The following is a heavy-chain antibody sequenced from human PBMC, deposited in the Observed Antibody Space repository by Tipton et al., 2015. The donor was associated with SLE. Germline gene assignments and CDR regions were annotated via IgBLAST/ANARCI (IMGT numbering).Heavy chain of an antibody. CDR3: ARDKLVPAVNNYYYYYGMDV. CDR1: GGSISTGSYY. CDR2: IYTSGSI. D-gene: IGHD2-2*01. J-gene: IGHJ6*02. V-gene: IGHV4-61*02. Sequence: TLSLTCTVFGGSISTGSYYWSWIRQPAGKGLEWIGRIYTSGSIYYNPSLKNRVTISVDTSKNQFSLKLSSVTAADTAVYYCARDKLVPAVNNYYYYYGMDVWGQGTTVTVSS.